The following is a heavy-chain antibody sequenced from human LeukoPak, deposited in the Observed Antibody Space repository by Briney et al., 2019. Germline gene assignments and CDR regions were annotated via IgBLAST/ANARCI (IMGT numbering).Heavy chain of an antibody. Sequence: GGSLRLSCVGFGFTFSNYNLNWVRQAPGKGLEWVSSISRSGGSTYYAESVRGRLTISRDNAESSVYLHVNSLRVEDTAIYYCVRGDKRDYWGQGTLVTVAS. V-gene: IGHV3-21*01. CDR3: VRGDKRDY. CDR2: ISRSGGST. CDR1: GFTFSNYN. D-gene: IGHD5-24*01. J-gene: IGHJ4*01.